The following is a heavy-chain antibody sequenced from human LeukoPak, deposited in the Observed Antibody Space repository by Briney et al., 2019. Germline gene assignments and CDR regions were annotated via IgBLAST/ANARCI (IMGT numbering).Heavy chain of an antibody. CDR3: ARDRWLQLRGVDY. D-gene: IGHD5-24*01. Sequence: SETQSLTCTVSGGSISSSSYYWGWIRQPPGKGLEWIGSIYYSGSTYYNPSLKSRVTISVDTSKNQFSLKLSSVTAADTAVYYCARDRWLQLRGVDYWGQGTLVTVSS. V-gene: IGHV4-39*07. CDR1: GGSISSSSYY. J-gene: IGHJ4*02. CDR2: IYYSGST.